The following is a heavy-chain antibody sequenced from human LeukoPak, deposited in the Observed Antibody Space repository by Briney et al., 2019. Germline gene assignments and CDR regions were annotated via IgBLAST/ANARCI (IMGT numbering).Heavy chain of an antibody. D-gene: IGHD6-19*01. CDR2: ISSSSSTI. CDR3: ARDPGWLGVDY. J-gene: IGHJ4*02. V-gene: IGHV3-48*01. Sequence: GGSLRLSCAASGSTFSSYSMNWVRQAPGKGLEWVSYISSSSSTIYYADSVKGRFTISRDNAKNSLYLQMNSLRAEDTAVYYCARDPGWLGVDYWGQGTLVTVS. CDR1: GSTFSSYS.